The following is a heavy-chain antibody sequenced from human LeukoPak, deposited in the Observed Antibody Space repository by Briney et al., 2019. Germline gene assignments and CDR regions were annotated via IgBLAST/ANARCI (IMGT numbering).Heavy chain of an antibody. Sequence: PGGSLRLSCAASGFTFSTYSMNWVRQAPGKGLEWVSSISSSSSYIYYADSVKGRFTISRDNAKNSLYLQMNSLRAEETAVYYCARDGGYCSSTSCYALSDYWGQGTLVTVSS. CDR3: ARDGGYCSSTSCYALSDY. CDR2: ISSSSSYI. D-gene: IGHD2-2*03. CDR1: GFTFSTYS. V-gene: IGHV3-21*01. J-gene: IGHJ4*02.